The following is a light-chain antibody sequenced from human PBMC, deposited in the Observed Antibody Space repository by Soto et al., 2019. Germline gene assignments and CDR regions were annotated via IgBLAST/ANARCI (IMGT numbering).Light chain of an antibody. CDR1: QSISSW. CDR2: DAS. V-gene: IGKV1-5*01. CDR3: QHYGSSRT. J-gene: IGKJ1*01. Sequence: DIQMTQSPSTLSASVGDRVTITCRASQSISSWLAWYQQKPGKAPKLLIYDASSLESGVPSRFSGSGSGTDFTLTISRLEPEDFAVYYCQHYGSSRTFGQGTKVDIK.